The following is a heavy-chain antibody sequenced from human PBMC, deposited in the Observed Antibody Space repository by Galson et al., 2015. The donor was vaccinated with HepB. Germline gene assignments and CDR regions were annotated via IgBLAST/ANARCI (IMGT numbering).Heavy chain of an antibody. CDR3: ARADSSGWYPLGAFDI. CDR2: IDPSDSYT. Sequence: QSGAEVKRPGESLRISCKGSGYSFISYWISWVRQMPGKGLEWMGRIDPSDSYTNYSPSFQGHVTISADKSISTAYLQWSSLKASDTAMYYCARADSSGWYPLGAFDIWGQGTMVTVSS. V-gene: IGHV5-10-1*01. CDR1: GYSFISYW. J-gene: IGHJ3*02. D-gene: IGHD6-19*01.